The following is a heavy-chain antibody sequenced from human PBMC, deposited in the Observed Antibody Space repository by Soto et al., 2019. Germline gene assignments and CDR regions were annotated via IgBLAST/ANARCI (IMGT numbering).Heavy chain of an antibody. CDR2: ISGHNGNT. J-gene: IGHJ4*02. Sequence: QVQLVQSGAEVKKPGASVKVSCKASGYTFTSYGISWVRQAPGQGPEWMGWISGHNGNTNHPQSLQGRVTMTTDKSRNTAYMELRSVRSDDTAVYYCARHRFNYYDVTVYYYFDYWGQGTLVTVA. D-gene: IGHD3-22*01. CDR1: GYTFTSYG. CDR3: ARHRFNYYDVTVYYYFDY. V-gene: IGHV1-18*04.